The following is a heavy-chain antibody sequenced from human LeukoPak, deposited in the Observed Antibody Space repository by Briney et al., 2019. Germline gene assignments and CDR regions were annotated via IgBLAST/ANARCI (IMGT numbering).Heavy chain of an antibody. J-gene: IGHJ6*03. D-gene: IGHD3-10*01. Sequence: VASVKVSCKASGYTFTSYGISWVRQAPGQGLEWMGWMNPNSGNTGYAQKFQGRVTMTRNTSISTAYMELSSLRSEDTAVYYCKAWYYYGSGSREKSPLGYYYMDVWGKGTTVTVSS. CDR3: KAWYYYGSGSREKSPLGYYYMDV. CDR1: GYTFTSYG. V-gene: IGHV1-8*02. CDR2: MNPNSGNT.